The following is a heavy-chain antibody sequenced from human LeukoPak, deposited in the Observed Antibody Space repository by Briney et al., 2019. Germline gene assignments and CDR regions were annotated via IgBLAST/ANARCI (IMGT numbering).Heavy chain of an antibody. V-gene: IGHV1-18*01. Sequence: ASVKVSCKASGYSFDRYGISWVRQAPGQGLEWSGWIGAFNGNTNYAQNLQGRVTMTADTSTTTAYMELRSLSSDDTAVYYCASVTYYDFWSGYYGYYYYMDVWGKGTTVTVSS. CDR1: GYSFDRYG. CDR3: ASVTYYDFWSGYYGYYYYMDV. CDR2: IGAFNGNT. D-gene: IGHD3-3*01. J-gene: IGHJ6*03.